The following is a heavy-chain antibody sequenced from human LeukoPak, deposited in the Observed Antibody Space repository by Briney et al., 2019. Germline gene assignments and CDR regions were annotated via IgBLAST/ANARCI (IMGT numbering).Heavy chain of an antibody. CDR3: ARSPGYYDSSGSPYYYYGMDV. CDR1: GFTFSDYY. D-gene: IGHD3-22*01. CDR2: ISSSGSTI. Sequence: GGSLRLSCAASGFTFSDYYMSLIRQAPGKGLEWVSYISSSGSTIYYADSVKGRFTISRDNAKNSLYLQMNSLRAEDTAVYYCARSPGYYDSSGSPYYYYGMDVWGQGTTVTVSS. J-gene: IGHJ6*02. V-gene: IGHV3-11*01.